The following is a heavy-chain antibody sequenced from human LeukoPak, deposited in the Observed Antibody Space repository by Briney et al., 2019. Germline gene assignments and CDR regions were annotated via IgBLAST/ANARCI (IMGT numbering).Heavy chain of an antibody. CDR1: GYTLTELS. J-gene: IGHJ3*02. CDR3: ARLFDYYDSSGYYSLAFDI. D-gene: IGHD3-22*01. CDR2: FDPEDGET. V-gene: IGHV1-24*01. Sequence: GASVKVSCKVSGYTLTELSMHWVRQAPGKGLEWMGGFDPEDGETIYAQKFQGRVTMTEDTSTDTAYMELSSLRSEDTAAYYCARLFDYYDSSGYYSLAFDIWGQGTMVTVSS.